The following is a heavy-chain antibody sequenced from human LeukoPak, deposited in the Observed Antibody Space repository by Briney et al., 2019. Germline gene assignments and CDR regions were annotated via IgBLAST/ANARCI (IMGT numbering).Heavy chain of an antibody. V-gene: IGHV3-23*01. CDR2: TSSSDSGK. CDR1: GFSFSIYG. J-gene: IGHJ6*03. CDR3: VRDHYYSMDV. Sequence: AGGSLRLSCAASGFSFSIYGMSWVRQAPGKGLEWVAATSSSDSGKYHADSVRGRFTISRDNSKNTVYLQMNSLRADDTAIYYCVRDHYYSMDVWGKGTTVTISS.